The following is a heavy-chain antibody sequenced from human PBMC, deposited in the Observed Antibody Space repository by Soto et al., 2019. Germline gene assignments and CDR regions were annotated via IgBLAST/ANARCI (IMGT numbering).Heavy chain of an antibody. D-gene: IGHD2-21*02. CDR2: INPNSGGT. CDR1: GYTFTGYY. J-gene: IGHJ6*02. CDR3: ARTYCGGDCYSPFAFDYYYGMDV. Sequence: ASVKVSCKASGYTFTGYYMHWVRQAPGQGLEWMGWINPNSGGTNYAQKFQGWVTMTRDTSISTAYMELSRLRSDDTAVYYCARTYCGGDCYSPFAFDYYYGMDVWGQGTTVTVSS. V-gene: IGHV1-2*04.